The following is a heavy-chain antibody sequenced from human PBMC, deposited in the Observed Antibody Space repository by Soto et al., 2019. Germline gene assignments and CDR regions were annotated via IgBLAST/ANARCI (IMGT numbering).Heavy chain of an antibody. D-gene: IGHD3-3*01. CDR2: IRRKANNYAT. J-gene: IGHJ4*02. Sequence: EVQLVESGGGLVQPGGSLKLSCAASGFIFSDSALHWVRQASGKGLEWVGRIRRKANNYATTYAASVEGRFAISRDDSKNTADLQMNSLNAEETAIYYCPSEIDVWSGYPRYDLDYWAQGTLVSVSS. CDR3: PSEIDVWSGYPRYDLDY. V-gene: IGHV3-73*02. CDR1: GFIFSDSA.